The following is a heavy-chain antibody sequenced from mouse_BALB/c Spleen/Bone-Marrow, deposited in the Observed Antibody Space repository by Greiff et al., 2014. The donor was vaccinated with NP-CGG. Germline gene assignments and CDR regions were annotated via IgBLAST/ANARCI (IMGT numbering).Heavy chain of an antibody. CDR1: DISITTGNYR. CDR3: ARFYGNYFDY. V-gene: IGHV3-5*02. J-gene: IGHJ2*01. D-gene: IGHD2-1*01. CDR2: IYYSGTI. Sequence: DVKLQESGPGLVKPSQTVSLTCTVTDISITTGNYRWSWIRQFPGNKLEWIGYIYYSGTITYNPSLTSRTTITRDTSKNQFFLEMNSLTAEDTATYYCARFYGNYFDYWGQGTTLTVSS.